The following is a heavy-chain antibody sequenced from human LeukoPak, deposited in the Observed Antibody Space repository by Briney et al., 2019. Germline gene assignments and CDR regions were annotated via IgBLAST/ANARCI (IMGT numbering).Heavy chain of an antibody. CDR2: ISYDGSNK. D-gene: IGHD3-9*01. J-gene: IGHJ4*02. CDR1: GFTFSSYA. V-gene: IGHV3-30*04. Sequence: TGGSLRLSCAAPGFTFSSYAMHWVRQAPGKGLEWVAVISYDGSNKYYADSVKGRFTISRDNSKNTLYLQMNSLRAEDTAVYYCARGVVRYFDYWGQGALVTVSS. CDR3: ARGVVRYFDY.